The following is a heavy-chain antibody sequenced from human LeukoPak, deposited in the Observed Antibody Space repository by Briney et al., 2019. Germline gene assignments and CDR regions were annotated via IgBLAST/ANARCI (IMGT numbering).Heavy chain of an antibody. J-gene: IGHJ3*02. CDR2: ISGSGGST. V-gene: IGHV3-23*01. Sequence: GGSLRLSCAASGFIFSSYAMSWVRQAPGKGLEWVSTISGSGGSTYYADSVKGRFTISRDNSKNTLYLQMNSLRAEDTAVYYCAKTYYDFWSPDAFDIWGQGTMVTVSS. CDR1: GFIFSSYA. D-gene: IGHD3-3*01. CDR3: AKTYYDFWSPDAFDI.